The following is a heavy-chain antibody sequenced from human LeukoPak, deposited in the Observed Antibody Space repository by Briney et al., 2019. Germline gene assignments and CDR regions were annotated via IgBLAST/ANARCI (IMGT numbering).Heavy chain of an antibody. CDR2: IIPILGIA. J-gene: IGHJ6*02. D-gene: IGHD2-21*02. CDR1: GGTFSSYA. CDR3: AREIVVVTAARPDYYYGMDV. Sequence: SVKVSCKASGGTFSSYAISWVRQAPGQGLEWMGRIIPILGIANYAQKFQGRVMITADKSTSTAYMELSSLRSEDTAVYYCAREIVVVTAARPDYYYGMDVWGQGTTVTVSS. V-gene: IGHV1-69*04.